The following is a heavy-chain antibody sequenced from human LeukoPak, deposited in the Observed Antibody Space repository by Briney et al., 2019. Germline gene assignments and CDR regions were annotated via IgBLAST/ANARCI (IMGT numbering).Heavy chain of an antibody. J-gene: IGHJ4*02. Sequence: SETLSLTCTVSGGSISSSSYYWGWIRQPPGKGLEWIGSIYYSGSTYYNPSLKSRVTISVDTSKNQFSLKLSSVTAADTAVYYCTRDLSSGWGFDYWGQGTLVTVSS. CDR3: TRDLSSGWGFDY. CDR2: IYYSGST. V-gene: IGHV4-39*07. D-gene: IGHD6-19*01. CDR1: GGSISSSSYY.